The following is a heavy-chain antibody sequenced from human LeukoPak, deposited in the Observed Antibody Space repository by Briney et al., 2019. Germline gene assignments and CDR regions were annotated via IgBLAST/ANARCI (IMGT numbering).Heavy chain of an antibody. D-gene: IGHD1-20*01. CDR1: GFTFSSYS. CDR3: AINPRYNWNDGVDY. V-gene: IGHV3-21*01. CDR2: ISSSSSYI. Sequence: GGSLRLSCAASGFTFSSYSMNWVRQAPGKGLEWVSSISSSSSYIYYADSVKGRFTISRDNAKNSLYLQMNSLRAKDTAVYYCAINPRYNWNDGVDYWGQGTLVTVSS. J-gene: IGHJ4*02.